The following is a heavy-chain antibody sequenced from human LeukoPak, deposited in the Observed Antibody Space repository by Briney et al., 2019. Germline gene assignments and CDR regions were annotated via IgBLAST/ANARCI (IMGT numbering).Heavy chain of an antibody. CDR1: GLTFSSYA. Sequence: PGGSLRLSCAASGLTFSSYAMSWVRQAPGKGLEWVSAISGSGGSTYYADSVKGRFTISRDNSKNTLYLQMNSLRAEDTAVYYCAKDPSSGWYGDAFDIWGQGTMVTVSS. D-gene: IGHD6-19*01. CDR3: AKDPSSGWYGDAFDI. CDR2: ISGSGGST. J-gene: IGHJ3*02. V-gene: IGHV3-23*01.